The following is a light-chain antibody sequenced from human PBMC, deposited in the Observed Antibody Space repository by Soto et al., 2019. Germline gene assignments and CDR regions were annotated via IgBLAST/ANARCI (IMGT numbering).Light chain of an antibody. J-gene: IGKJ4*01. CDR3: QQFSSYPLT. CDR2: DXX. V-gene: IGKV3-20*01. Sequence: EFVLTQSPGTLSLSPGERATLSCRASQTVRNNYLAWYQQKPGQAPXXXXXDXXSXENGIPDRFSGGGSGTDFTLTISRLEPEDFAVYYCQQFSSYPLTFGGGTKVDIK. CDR1: QTVRNNY.